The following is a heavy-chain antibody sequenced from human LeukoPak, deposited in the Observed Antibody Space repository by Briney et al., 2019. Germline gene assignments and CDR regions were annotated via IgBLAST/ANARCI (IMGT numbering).Heavy chain of an antibody. Sequence: SQTLSLTCTVSGGSISSGDYYWSWIRQPPGKGLEWIGYIYYSGSTYYNPSLKSRVTISVDTSKNQFSLKLSSVTAADTAVYYCAREKTYYDILATGEFDPWGQGTLVTDSS. V-gene: IGHV4-30-4*08. J-gene: IGHJ5*02. D-gene: IGHD3-9*01. CDR1: GGSISSGDYY. CDR2: IYYSGST. CDR3: AREKTYYDILATGEFDP.